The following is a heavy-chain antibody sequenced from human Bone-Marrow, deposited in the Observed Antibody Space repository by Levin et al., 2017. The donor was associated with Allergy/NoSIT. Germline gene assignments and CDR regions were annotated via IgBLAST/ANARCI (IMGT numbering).Heavy chain of an antibody. J-gene: IGHJ4*02. CDR3: ARGAGRGKSFDY. V-gene: IGHV4-59*01. Sequence: SETLSLTCSVSDDSITTYYWSWFRQPPGKGLEYIGYIFHNGDTNYTPSLRSRVTISLDTSRSQFSMRLTSVTAADTAVYYCARGAGRGKSFDYWGQGTLVIVSS. CDR1: DDSITTYY. D-gene: IGHD3-10*01. CDR2: IFHNGDT.